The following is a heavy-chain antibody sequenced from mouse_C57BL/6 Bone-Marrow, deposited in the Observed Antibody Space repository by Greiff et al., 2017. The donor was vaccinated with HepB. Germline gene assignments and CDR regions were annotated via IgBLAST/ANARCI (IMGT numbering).Heavy chain of an antibody. J-gene: IGHJ2*01. CDR2: INYDGSST. CDR1: GFTFSDYY. Sequence: EVQRVESEGGLVQPGSSMKLSCTASGFTFSDYYMAWVRQVPEKGLEWVANINYDGSSTYYLDSLKSRFNISRDNAKNILYLQMSSLKSEDTATYYCARDLSYFDYWGQGTTLTVSS. V-gene: IGHV5-16*01. CDR3: ARDLSYFDY.